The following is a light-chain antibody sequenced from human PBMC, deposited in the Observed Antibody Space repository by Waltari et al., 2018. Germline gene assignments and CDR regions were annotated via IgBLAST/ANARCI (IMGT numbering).Light chain of an antibody. Sequence: RARQSVDMYLAWYQQRTGQAPMLLIYDTSNRATDIPARFSGSGSETDFSLTISSLEPEDFAVYYCQQRRNLPLTFGGGTKVEIK. CDR2: DTS. V-gene: IGKV3-11*01. CDR1: QSVDMY. J-gene: IGKJ4*01. CDR3: QQRRNLPLT.